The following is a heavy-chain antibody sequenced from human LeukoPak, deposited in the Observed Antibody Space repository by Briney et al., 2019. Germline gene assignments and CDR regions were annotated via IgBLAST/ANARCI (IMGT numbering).Heavy chain of an antibody. J-gene: IGHJ6*02. V-gene: IGHV4-59*08. CDR1: GGSISSYY. D-gene: IGHD3-9*01. CDR3: ASSDPLGYFDWWRVNYYYYGMDV. Sequence: PSETLSLTCTVSGGSISSYYWSWIRQPPGKGPEWIGYIYYSGSTNYNPSLKSRVTISVDTSKNQFSLKLSSVTAADTAVYYCASSDPLGYFDWWRVNYYYYGMDVWGQGTTVTVSS. CDR2: IYYSGST.